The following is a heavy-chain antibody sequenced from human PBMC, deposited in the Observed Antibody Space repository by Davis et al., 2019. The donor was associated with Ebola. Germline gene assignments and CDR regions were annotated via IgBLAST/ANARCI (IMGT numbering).Heavy chain of an antibody. Sequence: SETLSLTCTVSGGSISSYYWSWIRQPPGKGLEWIGEINHSGSTNYNPSLKSRVTISVDTSKNQFSLKLSSVTAADTAVYYCARLESSGLDPWGQGTLVTVSS. D-gene: IGHD6-19*01. J-gene: IGHJ5*02. CDR1: GGSISSYY. V-gene: IGHV4-34*01. CDR2: INHSGST. CDR3: ARLESSGLDP.